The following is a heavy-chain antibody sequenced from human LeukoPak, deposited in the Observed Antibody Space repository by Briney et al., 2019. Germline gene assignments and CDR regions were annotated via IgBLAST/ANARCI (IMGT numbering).Heavy chain of an antibody. CDR1: GGSISSYY. Sequence: SETLSLTCTVSGGSISSYYWSWIRQPPGKGLEWIGYIYYSGSTNYNPSLKSRVTISVDTSKNQFSLKLSSVTAADTAVYYCASDYGGNSGVVDYWGQGTLVTVSS. CDR3: ASDYGGNSGVVDY. J-gene: IGHJ4*02. CDR2: IYYSGST. V-gene: IGHV4-59*12. D-gene: IGHD4-23*01.